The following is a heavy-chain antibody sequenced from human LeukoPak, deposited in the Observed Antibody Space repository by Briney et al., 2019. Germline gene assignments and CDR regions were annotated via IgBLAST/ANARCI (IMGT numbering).Heavy chain of an antibody. CDR2: VNSDGRRT. V-gene: IGHV3-74*01. J-gene: IGHJ3*02. CDR1: GFTFSSYW. D-gene: IGHD3-3*01. Sequence: GGSLRLPCTASGFTFSSYWMHWVRQAPGKGLVWVSHVNSDGRRTNYADSVKGRFTISRDNAKNTLYLQMNSLTAEDTAVYYCARGYDFWRKDIWGQGTMVTVSS. CDR3: ARGYDFWRKDI.